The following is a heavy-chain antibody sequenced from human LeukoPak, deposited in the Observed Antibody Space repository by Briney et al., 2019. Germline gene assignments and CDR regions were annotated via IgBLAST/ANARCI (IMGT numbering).Heavy chain of an antibody. CDR2: ISYTGST. CDR1: GGSISSYY. Sequence: SEALSLTCTLSGGSISSYYVSCIPKPPGKGLVCLGYISYTGSTDYNPSLKSRVTTSIDSSKNQFSLNLSSVTAADTAVYYCATSRGGFGELGYFDYWGHGILVTVSS. J-gene: IGHJ4*01. D-gene: IGHD3-10*01. CDR3: ATSRGGFGELGYFDY. V-gene: IGHV4-59*01.